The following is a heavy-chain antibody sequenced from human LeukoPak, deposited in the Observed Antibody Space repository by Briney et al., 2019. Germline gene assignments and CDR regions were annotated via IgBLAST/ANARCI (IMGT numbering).Heavy chain of an antibody. D-gene: IGHD3-9*01. CDR3: ARFPHILTGENFDY. CDR2: INLNSGGT. J-gene: IGHJ4*02. V-gene: IGHV1-2*02. CDR1: GYTFTGYY. Sequence: ASVKVSCKASGYTFTGYYIHWVRQAPGQGLEWMGWINLNSGGTNYAQKFQDRVTMTRDTSITTAYMELSRLRFDDTALYYCARFPHILTGENFDYWGQGTLVTVSS.